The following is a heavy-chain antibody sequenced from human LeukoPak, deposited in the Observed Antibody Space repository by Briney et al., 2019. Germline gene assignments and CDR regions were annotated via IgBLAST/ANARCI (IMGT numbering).Heavy chain of an antibody. J-gene: IGHJ4*02. D-gene: IGHD2-15*01. V-gene: IGHV1-2*02. CDR2: INPNSGGT. CDR1: GYTFTGYY. Sequence: GASVKVSCKASGYTFTGYYMHWVRQAPGQGLEWMGWINPNSGGTNYAQKFQGRVTMTRDTSISTAYMELSRLRSDDTAVYYCARAARLVVVAASQPYYFDYWGQGTLVTVSS. CDR3: ARAARLVVVAASQPYYFDY.